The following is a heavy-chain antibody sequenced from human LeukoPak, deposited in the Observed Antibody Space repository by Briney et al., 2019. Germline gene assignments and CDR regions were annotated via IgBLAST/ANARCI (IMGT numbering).Heavy chain of an antibody. D-gene: IGHD5-24*01. CDR3: ARSRLGYNSVDFDY. CDR2: IYPGDSDT. V-gene: IGHV5-51*01. Sequence: PGESLKISCKGSGYSFTTYWIGRVRQMPGKGLQWMGIIYPGDSDTRYSPSFQGQVTVSADKSISTAYLQWSSLKASDTAMYYCARSRLGYNSVDFDYWGQGTLVTVSS. CDR1: GYSFTTYW. J-gene: IGHJ4*02.